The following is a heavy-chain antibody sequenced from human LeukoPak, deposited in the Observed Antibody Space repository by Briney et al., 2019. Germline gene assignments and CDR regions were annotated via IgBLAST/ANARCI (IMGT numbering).Heavy chain of an antibody. V-gene: IGHV4-59*12. Sequence: SETLSLTCTVSGGSITSYYWGWIRQPPGKGLEWIGYIYYSGSTNYNPSLKSRISISVDTSKNQFSLKLSSVTAADTAIYYCARDRTTEGYYMDVWGKGTTVTVSS. CDR3: ARDRTTEGYYMDV. CDR1: GGSITSYY. D-gene: IGHD1-7*01. CDR2: IYYSGST. J-gene: IGHJ6*03.